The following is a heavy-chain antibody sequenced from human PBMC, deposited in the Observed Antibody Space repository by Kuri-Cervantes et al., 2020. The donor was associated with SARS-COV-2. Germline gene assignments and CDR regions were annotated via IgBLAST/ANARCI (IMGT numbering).Heavy chain of an antibody. V-gene: IGHV3-9*03. CDR1: GFTFDDYA. D-gene: IGHD2-15*01. J-gene: IGHJ5*02. CDR2: ISWNSGSI. Sequence: SLKISCAASGFTFDDYAMHWVRQAPGKGLEWVSGISWNSGSIGYADSVKGRFTISRDNAKNSLYLQMNSLRAEDMALYYCATTFGGWFDPWGQGTLVTVSS. CDR3: ATTFGGWFDP.